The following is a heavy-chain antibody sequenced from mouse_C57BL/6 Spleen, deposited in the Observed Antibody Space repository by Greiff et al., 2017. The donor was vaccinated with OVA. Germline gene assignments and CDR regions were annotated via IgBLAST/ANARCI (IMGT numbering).Heavy chain of an antibody. CDR3: ARDRIRYWYFDV. Sequence: EVQGVESGGGLVKPGGSLKLSCAASGFTFSSYAMSWVRQTPEKRLEWVATISDGGSYTYYPDNVKGRFTISRDNAKNNLYLQMSHLKSEDTAMYYCARDRIRYWYFDVWGTGTTVTVSS. CDR2: ISDGGSYT. J-gene: IGHJ1*03. CDR1: GFTFSSYA. V-gene: IGHV5-4*01.